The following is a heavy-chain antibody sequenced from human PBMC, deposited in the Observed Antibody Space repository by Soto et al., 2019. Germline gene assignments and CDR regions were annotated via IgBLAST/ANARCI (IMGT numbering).Heavy chain of an antibody. Sequence: ASVKVSCKASGYTFTSYDINWVRQATGQGLEWMGWMNPNSGNTGYAQKFQGRVTMTRNTSISTAYMELSSLRSEDTAVYYCAKSSFDWLSYFDYWGQGTLVTVSS. V-gene: IGHV1-8*01. CDR1: GYTFTSYD. CDR3: AKSSFDWLSYFDY. D-gene: IGHD3-9*01. J-gene: IGHJ4*02. CDR2: MNPNSGNT.